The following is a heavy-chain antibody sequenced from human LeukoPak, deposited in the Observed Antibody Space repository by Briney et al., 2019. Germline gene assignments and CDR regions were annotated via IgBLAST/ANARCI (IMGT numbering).Heavy chain of an antibody. CDR2: IYYSGST. CDR3: ARHGQLDGAFDI. J-gene: IGHJ3*02. D-gene: IGHD6-13*01. CDR1: GGSISSDY. Sequence: SETLSLTCTVSGGSISSDYWSWIRQPPGKGLEWIGYIYYSGSTKYNPSLKSRVTISVDTSKKQFSLKLSSVTAADTAVYYCARHGQLDGAFDIWGQGTRVTVSS. V-gene: IGHV4-59*08.